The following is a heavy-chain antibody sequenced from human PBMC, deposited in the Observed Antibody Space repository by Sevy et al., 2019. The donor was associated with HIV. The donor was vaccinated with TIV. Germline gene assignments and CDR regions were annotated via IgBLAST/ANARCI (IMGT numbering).Heavy chain of an antibody. D-gene: IGHD2-21*01. CDR1: GGSINSRTSY. Sequence: SETLSLTCTVSGGSINSRTSYWGWIRQPPGKGLEWIGIIYYSGVTYYNPSLKSRVTISVDTSNNQFSLKLSSVTAADTAVYYCARLDATRPMWYYFDYWGQGTLVTVSS. J-gene: IGHJ4*02. V-gene: IGHV4-39*01. CDR2: IYYSGVT. CDR3: ARLDATRPMWYYFDY.